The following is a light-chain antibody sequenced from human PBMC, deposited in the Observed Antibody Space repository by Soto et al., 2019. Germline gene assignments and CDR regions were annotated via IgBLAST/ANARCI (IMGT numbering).Light chain of an antibody. CDR3: HKYNSAPWT. CDR1: QGISNY. V-gene: IGKV1-27*01. Sequence: DIQMTQSPSSLSASVADRVTMTCRASQGISNYLAWYQQKPGKVPKLLIYAASALQSGVPSRFSGSGSGTDFTLTISSLQPEDVATYYCHKYNSAPWTFGQGTKVEIK. J-gene: IGKJ1*01. CDR2: AAS.